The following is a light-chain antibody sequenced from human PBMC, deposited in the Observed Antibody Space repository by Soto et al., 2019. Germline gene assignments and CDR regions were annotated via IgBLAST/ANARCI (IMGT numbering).Light chain of an antibody. J-gene: IGKJ1*01. V-gene: IGKV1-17*01. CDR3: LQHKTYPWT. Sequence: DIQMTQSPSSLSASVGDRVTITCRASQGIRNGLSWYQQKPGQAPKRLIYTASSLQSGVPSRFSGSGSGTEFTLTISSLQPEDFATYYCLQHKTYPWTFGQGTKVEIK. CDR2: TAS. CDR1: QGIRNG.